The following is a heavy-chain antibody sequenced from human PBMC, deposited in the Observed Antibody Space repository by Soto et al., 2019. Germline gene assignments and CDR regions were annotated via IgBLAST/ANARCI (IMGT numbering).Heavy chain of an antibody. CDR2: INHSGST. CDR3: ARGPGSYYYDSSGYYSTFDY. CDR1: GGSISSSNW. D-gene: IGHD3-22*01. Sequence: SETLSLTCAVSGGSISSSNWWSWVRQPPGKGLEWIGEINHSGSTNYNPSLKSRVTISVDTSKNQFSLKLSSVTAADTAVYYCARGPGSYYYDSSGYYSTFDYWGQGTLVTVSS. V-gene: IGHV4-4*02. J-gene: IGHJ4*02.